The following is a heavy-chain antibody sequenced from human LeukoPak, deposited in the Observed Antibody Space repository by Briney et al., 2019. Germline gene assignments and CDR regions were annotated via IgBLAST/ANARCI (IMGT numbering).Heavy chain of an antibody. CDR2: IDTSGNT. V-gene: IGHV4-61*02. CDR1: GGSISSGSYY. Sequence: PSETLSPTCTVSGGSISSGSYYWSWIRQPAGKGLEWIGRIDTSGNTNYKPSLKSRVTMSVDTSKNQFSLKLSSVTAADTAVYCCARVSSSWYQDWYFDLWGRGTLVTVSS. J-gene: IGHJ2*01. D-gene: IGHD6-13*01. CDR3: ARVSSSWYQDWYFDL.